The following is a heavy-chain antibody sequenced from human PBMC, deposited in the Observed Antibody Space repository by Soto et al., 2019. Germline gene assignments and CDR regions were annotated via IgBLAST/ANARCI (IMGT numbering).Heavy chain of an antibody. D-gene: IGHD6-13*01. Sequence: QVQLVQSGAEVKKPGSSVKVSCKASGGTFSSYAISWVRQAPGQGLEWMGGIIPIFGTANYAQKFQGRVTITADESTSTAYRELSSLRSEDTAVYYCARDQDLMAAGPSDYWGQGTLVTVSS. V-gene: IGHV1-69*01. CDR3: ARDQDLMAAGPSDY. J-gene: IGHJ4*02. CDR2: IIPIFGTA. CDR1: GGTFSSYA.